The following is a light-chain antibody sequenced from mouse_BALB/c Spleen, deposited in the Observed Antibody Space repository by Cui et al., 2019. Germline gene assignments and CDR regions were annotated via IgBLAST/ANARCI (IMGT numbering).Light chain of an antibody. Sequence: QMNQSPSSLSASLGATITITCHASQNINVWLSWYQQKPGNIPKLLIYKASNLHKGVPSRLSGSGSGTGFTLTISSLQPEDIATYYCQQGQSYPLTFGGGTKLEIK. V-gene: IGKV11-125*01. CDR3: QQGQSYPLT. CDR1: QNINVW. J-gene: IGKJ2*01. CDR2: KAS.